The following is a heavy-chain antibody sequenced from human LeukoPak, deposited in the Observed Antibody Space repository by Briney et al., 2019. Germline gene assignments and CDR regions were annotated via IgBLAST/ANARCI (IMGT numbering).Heavy chain of an antibody. Sequence: SGGSLRLSCAASGFTFSSYWMSWVRQAPGKGLEWVANIKQDGSEKYYVDSVKGRFTISRDNAKNSLDLQMNSLRAEDTAVYYCARESAARDFDYWGQGTLVTVSS. CDR3: ARESAARDFDY. V-gene: IGHV3-7*01. D-gene: IGHD6-6*01. J-gene: IGHJ4*02. CDR1: GFTFSSYW. CDR2: IKQDGSEK.